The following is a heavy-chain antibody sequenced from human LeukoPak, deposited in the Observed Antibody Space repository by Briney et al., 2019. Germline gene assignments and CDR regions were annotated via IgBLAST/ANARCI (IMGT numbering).Heavy chain of an antibody. J-gene: IGHJ5*01. V-gene: IGHV3-48*03. Sequence: GGSLRLSCAASGFIFSNFEMNWVRQAPGKGLEWVSHISHTGDIKYADSVRGRFTISRDNSKNSQYLQMTSLRAEDTAVYYCARSSGSYRPFDSWGQGILVTVSP. D-gene: IGHD3-22*01. CDR1: GFIFSNFE. CDR2: ISHTGDI. CDR3: ARSSGSYRPFDS.